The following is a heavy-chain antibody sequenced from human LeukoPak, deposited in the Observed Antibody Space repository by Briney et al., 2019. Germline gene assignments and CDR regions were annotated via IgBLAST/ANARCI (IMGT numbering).Heavy chain of an antibody. Sequence: GGSLRLSCEVSGFTLSSYTMNWVRQAPGKGLEWVSSISSSSSYIYYADSVKGRFTISRDNAKNSLYLQMNSLRAEDTAVYYCARDSGGATCFDYWGQGTLVTVSS. CDR2: ISSSSSYI. CDR1: GFTLSSYT. D-gene: IGHD1-26*01. CDR3: ARDSGGATCFDY. V-gene: IGHV3-21*01. J-gene: IGHJ4*02.